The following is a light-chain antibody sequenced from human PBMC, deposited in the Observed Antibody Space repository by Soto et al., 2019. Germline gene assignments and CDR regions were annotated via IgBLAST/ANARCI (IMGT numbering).Light chain of an antibody. CDR1: QSVRSN. V-gene: IGKV3-15*01. CDR3: QQYNNWPRT. CDR2: GAS. Sequence: EIVMTQSPATLSMSPGERATLSCRASQSVRSNLAWYQQKPGQAPRLLIYGASTRATGIPARFSGSGSGTEFTLTINSLQPEDFAVYYCQQYNNWPRTFGQGTKVDI. J-gene: IGKJ1*01.